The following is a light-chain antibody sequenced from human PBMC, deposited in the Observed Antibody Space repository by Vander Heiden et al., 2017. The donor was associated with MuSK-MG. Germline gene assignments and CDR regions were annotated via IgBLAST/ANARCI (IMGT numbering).Light chain of an antibody. V-gene: IGKV1-33*01. J-gene: IGKJ4*01. Sequence: QDISKSLNWYQQKPGKAPKLLIYDASNLQTGVPSRFSGSGSGTDFTFPLRRLQPEDVAIYYCQQYDHFFTFGGGTKVEV. CDR3: QQYDHFFT. CDR1: QDISKS. CDR2: DAS.